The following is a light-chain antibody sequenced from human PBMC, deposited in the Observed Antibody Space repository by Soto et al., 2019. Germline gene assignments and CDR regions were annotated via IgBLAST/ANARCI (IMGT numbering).Light chain of an antibody. CDR2: ENN. CDR1: GSNIGNNY. CDR3: GTWDSSLSAGV. Sequence: SVLTQPPSVSAAPGQKVTISCSGSGSNIGNNYVSWYQQLPGTAPKLLIYENNKRPSGIPDRFSGSKSGTSATLGITGLQTGDEADYYCGTWDSSLSAGVFGGGTKLTVL. V-gene: IGLV1-51*02. J-gene: IGLJ3*02.